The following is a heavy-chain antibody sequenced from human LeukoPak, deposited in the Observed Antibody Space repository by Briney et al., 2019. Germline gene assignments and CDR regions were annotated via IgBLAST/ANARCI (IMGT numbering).Heavy chain of an antibody. Sequence: PGGSLRLSCAASGFTFSNAWMSWVRQAPGKGLEWVGRIKSKTDGGTTDYAAPVKGRSTISRDDSKNTLYLQMNSLKTEDTAVYYCTTVVRYSSSWYYFDYWGQGTLVTVSS. V-gene: IGHV3-15*01. CDR2: IKSKTDGGTT. CDR3: TTVVRYSSSWYYFDY. CDR1: GFTFSNAW. D-gene: IGHD6-13*01. J-gene: IGHJ4*02.